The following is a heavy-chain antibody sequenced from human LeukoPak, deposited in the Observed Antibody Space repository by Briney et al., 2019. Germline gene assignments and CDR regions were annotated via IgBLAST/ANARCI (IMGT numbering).Heavy chain of an antibody. V-gene: IGHV5-51*01. CDR2: IYPGDSRT. Sequence: GESLKISCNASGYNFASGYWIAWVRQMPGKGLEWMGIIYPGDSRTRYSPSFQGHVIMSVDKSLSTAYLHWDSLKAADTATYYCARSGYSYAYVYWGQGTLVTVSS. CDR1: GYNFASGYW. J-gene: IGHJ4*02. CDR3: ARSGYSYAYVY. D-gene: IGHD3-16*01.